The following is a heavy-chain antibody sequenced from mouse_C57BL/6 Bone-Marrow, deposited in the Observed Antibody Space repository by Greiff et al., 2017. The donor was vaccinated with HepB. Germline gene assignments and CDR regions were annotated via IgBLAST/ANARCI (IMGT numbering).Heavy chain of an antibody. Sequence: QVQLQQSGAELVRPGASVTLSCKASGYTFTDYEMHWVKQTPVHGLEWIGAIDPETGGTAYNQKFKGKAILTADKSSSTAYMELRSLTSEDSAVYYCTRSIYYYGSMDFDVWGTGTTVTVSS. J-gene: IGHJ1*03. CDR3: TRSIYYYGSMDFDV. CDR2: IDPETGGT. CDR1: GYTFTDYE. V-gene: IGHV1-15*01. D-gene: IGHD1-1*01.